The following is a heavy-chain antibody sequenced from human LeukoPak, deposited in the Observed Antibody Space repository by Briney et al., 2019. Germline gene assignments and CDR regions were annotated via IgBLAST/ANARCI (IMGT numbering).Heavy chain of an antibody. D-gene: IGHD4-17*01. J-gene: IGHJ4*02. CDR1: GFTVSSYY. CDR2: ISSGSSAI. Sequence: GGSLRLSCAASGFTVSSYYMSWVRQAPGKGLEWVSIISSGSSAIFSADALKGRFTISRDDAKNLLYLDMNSLRAEDTAVYYCARGHTAVTRHFDFWGQGTLVTVSS. V-gene: IGHV3-21*01. CDR3: ARGHTAVTRHFDF.